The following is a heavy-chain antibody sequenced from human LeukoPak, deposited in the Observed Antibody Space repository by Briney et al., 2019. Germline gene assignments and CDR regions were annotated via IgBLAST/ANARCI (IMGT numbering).Heavy chain of an antibody. D-gene: IGHD3-3*01. CDR3: ARDGDSFTIPYYFDY. V-gene: IGHV3-23*01. Sequence: GGSLRLSCAASGFAFSSYAMSWVRQAPGKGLEWVSAISGSGGSTYYADSVKGRFTISRDNSKNTLYLQMNSLRAEDTAVYYCARDGDSFTIPYYFDYWGQGTLVTVSS. CDR1: GFAFSSYA. J-gene: IGHJ4*02. CDR2: ISGSGGST.